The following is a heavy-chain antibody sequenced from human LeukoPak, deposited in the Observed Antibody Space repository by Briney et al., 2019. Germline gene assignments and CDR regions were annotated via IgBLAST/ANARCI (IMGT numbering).Heavy chain of an antibody. CDR3: ARCGYSYALLSYYYYMDV. Sequence: PSETLSLTCTVSGYSISIGYYWDWIRQPPGKGLEWIGTFYHGGRTYYNPSLKSRVTISVDTSKNQFSLNLTSVSAAYTAVYYCARCGYSYALLSYYYYMDVWGKGTTVTVSS. D-gene: IGHD5-18*01. CDR2: FYHGGRT. J-gene: IGHJ6*03. CDR1: GYSISIGYY. V-gene: IGHV4-38-2*02.